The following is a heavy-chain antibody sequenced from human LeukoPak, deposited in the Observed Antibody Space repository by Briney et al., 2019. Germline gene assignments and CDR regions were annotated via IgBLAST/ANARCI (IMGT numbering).Heavy chain of an antibody. V-gene: IGHV1-46*01. CDR2: ISPSGGST. CDR3: ARGSSVRDWFDL. CDR1: GFTFTSHY. J-gene: IGHJ5*02. Sequence: ASVKVSCKASGFTFTSHYMHWVRQAPGQGLEWMGIISPSGGSTSYAQKFQGRVTMTRDTSISTAYMELSSLISDDTAVYYCARGSSVRDWFDLWGQGTLVTVSS. D-gene: IGHD1-1*01.